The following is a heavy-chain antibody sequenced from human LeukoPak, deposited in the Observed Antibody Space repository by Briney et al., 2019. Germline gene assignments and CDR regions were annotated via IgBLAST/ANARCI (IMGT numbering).Heavy chain of an antibody. D-gene: IGHD4-17*01. Sequence: GGSLRLSCAASGFTFSSYEMNWVRQAPGKGLQCVSYISSSGSTIYYADSVKGRFTISRDNAKNSLYLQMNSLRAEDTAVYYCARDSPTTAIDYWGQGTLVTVSS. CDR1: GFTFSSYE. J-gene: IGHJ4*02. V-gene: IGHV3-48*03. CDR3: ARDSPTTAIDY. CDR2: ISSSGSTI.